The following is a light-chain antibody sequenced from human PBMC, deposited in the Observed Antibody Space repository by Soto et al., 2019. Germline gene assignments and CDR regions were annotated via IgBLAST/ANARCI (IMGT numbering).Light chain of an antibody. CDR2: GAS. CDR1: QSIRYN. CDR3: QQYDYWPPYT. J-gene: IGKJ2*01. Sequence: EIVMTQSPATLSVSPGERAIVSCRASQSIRYNLAWYQQTPGRAPRLLIYGASIRATGVPARFSGSGSGTEFTLTISSRQSEDFAVYYCQQYDYWPPYTFGQGTKVEIK. V-gene: IGKV3-15*01.